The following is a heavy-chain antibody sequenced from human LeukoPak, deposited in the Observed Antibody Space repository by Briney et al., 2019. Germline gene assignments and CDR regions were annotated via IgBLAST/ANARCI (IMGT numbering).Heavy chain of an antibody. CDR2: ISNEGRSD. CDR1: GISFTSSG. CDR3: AKHMGDSGYYGMDV. V-gene: IGHV3-30*18. J-gene: IGHJ6*02. D-gene: IGHD3-16*01. Sequence: GKSLRLSCVVSGISFTSSGMHWVRQAPGQGLEWVAAISNEGRSDYYADAVKGRFTVSRDTAKNTLYLQMNSLRAEDTAVYNCAKHMGDSGYYGMDVWGQGTTVTVSS.